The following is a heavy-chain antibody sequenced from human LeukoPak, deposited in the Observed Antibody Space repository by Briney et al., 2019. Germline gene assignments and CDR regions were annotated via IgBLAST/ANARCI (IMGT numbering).Heavy chain of an antibody. D-gene: IGHD2-2*01. CDR1: GGSFSGYA. CDR2: VIVMLGIA. CDR3: ARVRDCSSTSCYAWDC. J-gene: IGHJ4*02. Sequence: SVKVSCKASGGSFSGYAISWVRQAPGQGLEWMGRVIVMLGIANYAQKFQGRVTMTTDKSTSTAYMELSSLRSEDTAVYYCARVRDCSSTSCYAWDCWGQGTLVTVSS. V-gene: IGHV1-69*04.